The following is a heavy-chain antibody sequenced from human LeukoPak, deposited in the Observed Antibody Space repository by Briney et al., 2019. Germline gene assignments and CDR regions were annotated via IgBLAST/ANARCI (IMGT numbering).Heavy chain of an antibody. D-gene: IGHD3-16*01. CDR2: MSTSSTYI. CDR3: VRDFAFGFCNTTTCRYPLDS. J-gene: IGHJ4*02. CDR1: GFNFRGYN. V-gene: IGHV3-21*06. Sequence: PGGSLRLSCAAPGFNFRGYNMNWVRQAPGKGLEWVSSMSTSSTYIYYADSIKGRFTISRDDARSLLYLQMDSLRAEDTAVYYCVRDFAFGFCNTTTCRYPLDSWGQGTLVPVSS.